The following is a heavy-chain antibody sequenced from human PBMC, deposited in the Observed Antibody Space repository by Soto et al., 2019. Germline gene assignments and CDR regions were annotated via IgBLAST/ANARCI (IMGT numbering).Heavy chain of an antibody. CDR2: IYYGGST. CDR1: NCALSSNY. V-gene: IGHV4-59*01. CDR3: GRSCKVQPELFDG. D-gene: IGHD1-1*01. Sequence: GPLSLPFTVLNCALSSNYWSWIGQSPGKGLRWIGNIYYGGSTNYNPSLKKRGTMSVDTSKNQFTLKCSSVTAAYTRVYFCGRSCKVQPELFDGRGPGTLVPV. J-gene: IGHJ4*02.